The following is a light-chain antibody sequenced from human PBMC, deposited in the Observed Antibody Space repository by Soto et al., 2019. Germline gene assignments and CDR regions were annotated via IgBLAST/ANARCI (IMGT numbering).Light chain of an antibody. CDR1: SVDVENNNS. CDR2: HVT. Sequence: QSALTQPASVSGSPGQSITISCTGSSVDVENNNSVSWYQQHPGKANKVMIYHVTIRASGVSNRFSGSKSGNTASLTISGLQAEDEADYYCSSYSHSPPSYVFGTGTKVTVL. V-gene: IGLV2-14*03. J-gene: IGLJ1*01. CDR3: SSYSHSPPSYV.